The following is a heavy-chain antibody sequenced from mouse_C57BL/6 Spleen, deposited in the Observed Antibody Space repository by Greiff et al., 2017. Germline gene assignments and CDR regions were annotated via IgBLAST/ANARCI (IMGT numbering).Heavy chain of an antibody. D-gene: IGHD1-1*01. Sequence: VQLKESGAELVRPGASVKLSCTASGFNIKDDYMHWVKQRPEQGLEWIGWIDPENGDTEYASKFQGKATITADTSSNTAYLQLSSLTSEDTAVYYCTPYGSSSAWFAYWGQGTLVTVSA. CDR3: TPYGSSSAWFAY. CDR2: IDPENGDT. V-gene: IGHV14-4*01. CDR1: GFNIKDDY. J-gene: IGHJ3*01.